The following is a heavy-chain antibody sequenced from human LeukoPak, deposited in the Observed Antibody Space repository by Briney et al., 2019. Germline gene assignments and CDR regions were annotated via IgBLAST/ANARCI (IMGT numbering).Heavy chain of an antibody. J-gene: IGHJ3*02. Sequence: SETLSLTCAVYGGSFSGYYWSWIRQPPGKGLEWIGEINHSGSTNYNPSLKSRVTISVDTSKNQFSLKLSSVTAADTAVYYCARGAYVWGSYRLRAFDIWGQGTMVTVSS. CDR1: GGSFSGYY. CDR3: ARGAYVWGSYRLRAFDI. V-gene: IGHV4-34*01. CDR2: INHSGST. D-gene: IGHD3-16*02.